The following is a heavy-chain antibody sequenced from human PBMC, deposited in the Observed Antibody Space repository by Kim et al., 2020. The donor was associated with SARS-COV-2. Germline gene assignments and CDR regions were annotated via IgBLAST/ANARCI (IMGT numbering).Heavy chain of an antibody. V-gene: IGHV3-15*01. CDR3: TTVMVYAHTKPDY. CDR2: IKSKTDGGTT. Sequence: GGSLRLSCAASGFTFSNAWMSWVRQAPGKGLEWVGRIKSKTDGGTTDYAAPVKGRFTISRDDSKNTLYLQMNSLKTEDTAVYYCTTVMVYAHTKPDYWGQGTLVTVSS. D-gene: IGHD2-8*01. CDR1: GFTFSNAW. J-gene: IGHJ4*02.